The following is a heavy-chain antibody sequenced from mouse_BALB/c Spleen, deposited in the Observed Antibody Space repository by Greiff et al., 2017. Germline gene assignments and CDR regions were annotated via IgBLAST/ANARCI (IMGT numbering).Heavy chain of an antibody. CDR1: GYTFTSYW. CDR3: ARQDSGY. CDR2: INPSTGYT. Sequence: QVQLKESGAELAKPGASVKMSCKASGYTFTSYWMHWVKQRPGQGLEWIGYINPSTGYTEYNQKFKDKATLTADKSSSTAYMQLSSLTSEDSAVYYCARQDSGYWGQGTTLTVSS. V-gene: IGHV1-7*01. J-gene: IGHJ2*01.